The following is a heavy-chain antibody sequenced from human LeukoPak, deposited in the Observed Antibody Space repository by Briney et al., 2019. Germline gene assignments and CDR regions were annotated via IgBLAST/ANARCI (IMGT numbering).Heavy chain of an antibody. J-gene: IGHJ6*03. V-gene: IGHV3-7*01. Sequence: GGSLRLSCAASGFTFNSYGMSWVRQAPGKGLEWVANIKQDGSEKYYVDSVKGRFTISRDNAKNSLYLQMNSLRAEDTAVYYCARDRGAGGSYFSYYYYYYYMDVWGKGTTVTVSS. CDR1: GFTFNSYG. CDR2: IKQDGSEK. D-gene: IGHD1-26*01. CDR3: ARDRGAGGSYFSYYYYYYYMDV.